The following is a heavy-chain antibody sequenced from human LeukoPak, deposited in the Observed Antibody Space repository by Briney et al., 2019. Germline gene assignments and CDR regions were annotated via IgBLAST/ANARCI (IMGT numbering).Heavy chain of an antibody. V-gene: IGHV4-30-2*01. CDR2: IYHSGST. CDR1: GGSISSGGYY. CDR3: ARDGAGSPELDAFDI. J-gene: IGHJ3*02. Sequence: SSETLSLTCTVSGGSISSGGYYWSWIRQPPGKGLEWIGYIYHSGSTYYNPSLKSRVTISVDRSKNQFSLKLSSVTAADTAVYYCARDGAGSPELDAFDIWGQGTMVTVSS. D-gene: IGHD3-10*01.